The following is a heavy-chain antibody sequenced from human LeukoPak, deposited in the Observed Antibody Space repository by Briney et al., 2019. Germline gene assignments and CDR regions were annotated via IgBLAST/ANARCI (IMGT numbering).Heavy chain of an antibody. V-gene: IGHV3-23*01. CDR2: ISGSGGST. D-gene: IGHD5-12*01. J-gene: IGHJ6*02. CDR3: ARDMVATVHGYYYNYGMDV. Sequence: GGSLRLSCAASGFTFSSYAMSWVRQAPGKGLEWVSAISGSGGSTYYADSVKGRFTISRDNSKNTLYLQMNSLRAEDTAVYYCARDMVATVHGYYYNYGMDVWGQGTTVTVSS. CDR1: GFTFSSYA.